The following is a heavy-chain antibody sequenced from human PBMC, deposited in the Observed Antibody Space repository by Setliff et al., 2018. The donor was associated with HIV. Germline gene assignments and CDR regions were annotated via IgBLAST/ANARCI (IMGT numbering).Heavy chain of an antibody. J-gene: IGHJ4*02. D-gene: IGHD2-2*01. CDR1: GFGFSGSA. V-gene: IGHV3-73*01. Sequence: LRLSCAASGFGFSGSAMHWVRQASGKGLEWVGHIRTKANSYATVYAASVKGRFTISRDDAKNTAYLQMSSLKTEDTALYYCIPGGSSSIFFPHWGRGTLVT. CDR2: IRTKANSYAT. CDR3: IPGGSSSIFFPH.